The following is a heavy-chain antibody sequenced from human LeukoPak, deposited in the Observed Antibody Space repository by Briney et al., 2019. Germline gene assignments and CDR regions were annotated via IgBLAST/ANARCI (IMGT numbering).Heavy chain of an antibody. CDR3: ARPRSVVVPTGIDY. CDR2: INPNSGGT. Sequence: GASVKVSCKASGYTFTGYYMHWVRQAPGQGLEWMGWINPNSGGTNYAQKFQGRVTMTRDTSISTAYMELSRLRSDDTAVYYCARPRSVVVPTGIDYWGQGTLVTVSS. D-gene: IGHD2-2*01. J-gene: IGHJ4*02. V-gene: IGHV1-2*02. CDR1: GYTFTGYY.